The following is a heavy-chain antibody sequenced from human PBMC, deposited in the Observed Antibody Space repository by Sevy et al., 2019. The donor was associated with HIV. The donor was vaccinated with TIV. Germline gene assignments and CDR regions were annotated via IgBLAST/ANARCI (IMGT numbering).Heavy chain of an antibody. CDR2: IYSGGST. CDR1: GFTVSSNY. D-gene: IGHD1-26*01. V-gene: IGHV3-53*01. Sequence: VGSLRLSCAASGFTVSSNYMSWVRQAPGKGLEWVSVIYSGGSTYYADSVKGRFTISRDNSKNTLYLQMNSLRAEDTAVYYCARGYSGSYYRGDAFDIWGQGTMVTVSS. J-gene: IGHJ3*02. CDR3: ARGYSGSYYRGDAFDI.